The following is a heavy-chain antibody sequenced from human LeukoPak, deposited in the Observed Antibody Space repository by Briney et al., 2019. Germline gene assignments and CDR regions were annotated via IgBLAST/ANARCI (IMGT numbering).Heavy chain of an antibody. CDR1: GGSISSSSYY. Sequence: SETPSLTCTVSGGSISSSSYYWGWIRQPPGTGLEWIGSIYYSGSTYYNPSLKSRVTISVDTSKNQFSLKLSSVTAADTAVYYCARGGEPMVRGVIGVYYYYMDVWGKGTTVTISS. J-gene: IGHJ6*03. D-gene: IGHD3-10*01. CDR3: ARGGEPMVRGVIGVYYYYMDV. V-gene: IGHV4-39*07. CDR2: IYYSGST.